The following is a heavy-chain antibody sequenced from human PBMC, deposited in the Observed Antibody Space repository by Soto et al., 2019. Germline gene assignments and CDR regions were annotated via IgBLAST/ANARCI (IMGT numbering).Heavy chain of an antibody. CDR1: GGSISSGGYS. D-gene: IGHD5-12*01. Sequence: QLQLQECGSGLVKPSQTLSLTCAVSGGSISSGGYSWSWIRPPPGKGLEWIGYIYHSGSTYYNPSLKSRVTISVDRSKNQFSLKLSSVTAADTAVYYCAAGGGLPRYYWGQGTLVTVSS. J-gene: IGHJ4*02. V-gene: IGHV4-30-2*01. CDR2: IYHSGST. CDR3: AAGGGLPRYY.